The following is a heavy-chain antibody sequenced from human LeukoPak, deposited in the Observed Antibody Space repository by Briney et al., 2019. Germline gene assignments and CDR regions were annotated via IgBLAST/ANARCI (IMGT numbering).Heavy chain of an antibody. CDR2: INTDASNT. V-gene: IGHV3-74*01. J-gene: IGHJ4*02. Sequence: GGSLRLSCAASGFTFSRFWMHWVRQAPGKGLVWDSRINTDASNTIYADSVKGRFTISRDNAKNTLYLQMNSLRAEDTAVYYCARDQSIAGPTTADYWGQGTLVTVSS. CDR3: ARDQSIAGPTTADY. CDR1: GFTFSRFW. D-gene: IGHD1-26*01.